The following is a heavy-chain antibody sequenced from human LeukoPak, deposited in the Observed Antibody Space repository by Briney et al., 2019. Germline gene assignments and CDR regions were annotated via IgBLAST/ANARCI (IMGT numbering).Heavy chain of an antibody. CDR2: MNPNSGNK. D-gene: IGHD6-19*01. V-gene: IGHV1-8*01. CDR1: GYSFTNFD. CDR3: ARGPQWRGDYYYMDV. J-gene: IGHJ6*03. Sequence: EASVKVSCKASGYSFTNFDINWVRQATGQGLEWMGWMNPNSGNKGYAQKFQGRVTMTMNTSITTAYMELSSLRSEDTAVYYCARGPQWRGDYYYMDVWGRGTTVTVSS.